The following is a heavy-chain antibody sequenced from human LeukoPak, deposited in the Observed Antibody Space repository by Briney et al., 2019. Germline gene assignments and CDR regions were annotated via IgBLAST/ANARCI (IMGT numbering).Heavy chain of an antibody. D-gene: IGHD3-22*01. CDR3: ATSRYYDSSGYSVDY. Sequence: GASVKVSCKASGYTFTSYGITWVRQAPGQGLEWMGWINTNTGNPTYAQGFTGRFVFSLDTSVSTAYLQISSLKAEDTAVYYCATSRYYDSSGYSVDYWGQGTLVTVSS. J-gene: IGHJ4*02. CDR2: INTNTGNP. V-gene: IGHV7-4-1*02. CDR1: GYTFTSYG.